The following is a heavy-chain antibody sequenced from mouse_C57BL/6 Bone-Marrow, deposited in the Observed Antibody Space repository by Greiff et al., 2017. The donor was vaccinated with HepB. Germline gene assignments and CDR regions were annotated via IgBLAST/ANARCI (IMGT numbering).Heavy chain of an antibody. CDR1: GYTFTSYW. D-gene: IGHD2-2*01. J-gene: IGHJ4*01. V-gene: IGHV1-55*01. CDR2: IYPGSGST. CDR3: ARWLRGYYYAMDY. Sequence: QVQLQQPGAELVKPAASVKMSCKASGYTFTSYWITWVKQRPGQGLEWIGDIYPGSGSTNYNEKFKSKATLTVDTSSSTAYMQLSSLTSEDSAVYYCARWLRGYYYAMDYWGQGTSVTVSS.